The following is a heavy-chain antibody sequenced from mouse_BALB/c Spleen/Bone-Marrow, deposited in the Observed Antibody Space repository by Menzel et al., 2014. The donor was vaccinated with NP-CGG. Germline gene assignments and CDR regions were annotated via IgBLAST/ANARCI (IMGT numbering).Heavy chain of an antibody. CDR2: ISYSGST. CDR3: ARSEGDYDSAMDY. Sequence: EVQLVESGPGLVKPSQSLSLTCTVTGYSIXSDYAWNWIRQFPGNKLEWMGYISYSGSTSYNPSLKSRISITRDTSKNQFFLQLNSVTTEDTATYYCARSEGDYDSAMDYWGQGTSVTVSS. V-gene: IGHV3-2*02. J-gene: IGHJ4*01. CDR1: GYSIXSDYA. D-gene: IGHD2-4*01.